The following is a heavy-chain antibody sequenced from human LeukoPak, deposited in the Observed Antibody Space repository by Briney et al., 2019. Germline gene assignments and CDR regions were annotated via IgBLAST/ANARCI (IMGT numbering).Heavy chain of an antibody. CDR1: GFTFSGYW. V-gene: IGHV3-74*01. J-gene: IGHJ4*02. CDR2: INSDGSIT. Sequence: GGSLRLSCAASGFTFSGYWMHWVRQAPGKGLVWVSLINSDGSITTYADSVKGRFTISRDNAKNTLFLQMNSLRAEDTAVYYCARDEVATHGDFDYWGQGTLVTVSS. D-gene: IGHD2-15*01. CDR3: ARDEVATHGDFDY.